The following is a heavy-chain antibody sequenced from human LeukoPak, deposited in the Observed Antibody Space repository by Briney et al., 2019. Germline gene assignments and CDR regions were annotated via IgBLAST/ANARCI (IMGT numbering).Heavy chain of an antibody. CDR3: AKAGFSPFVIFPAARISAAPEY. CDR2: ISGGGGST. CDR1: GFTFSNFA. Sequence: GGSLRLSCAASGFTFSNFAMSWVRQAPGKGLEWVSTISGGGGSTYFADSVKGRFTISRDSSKNMLYLQMDSLRAEDTAVYYCAKAGFSPFVIFPAARISAAPEYGGQEPLVTVS. J-gene: IGHJ4*02. V-gene: IGHV3-23*01. D-gene: IGHD6-13*01.